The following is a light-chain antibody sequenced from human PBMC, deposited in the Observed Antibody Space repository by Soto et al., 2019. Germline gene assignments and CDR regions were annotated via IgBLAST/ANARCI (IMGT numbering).Light chain of an antibody. J-gene: IGKJ2*01. CDR2: AAS. CDR1: QDINNW. Sequence: DIQMTQSPSSVSASLGDRVTITCRASQDINNWLAWYQQKPGRAPKLLIYAASSLQTGVPSRFRGSQSGTDFSLTITNLQPEDFATYYCQQANVFPSTFGQGTKLEIK. CDR3: QQANVFPST. V-gene: IGKV1D-12*01.